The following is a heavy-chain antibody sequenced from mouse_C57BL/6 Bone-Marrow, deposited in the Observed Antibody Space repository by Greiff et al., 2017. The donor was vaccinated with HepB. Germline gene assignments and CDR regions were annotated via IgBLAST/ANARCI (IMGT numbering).Heavy chain of an antibody. V-gene: IGHV5-4*01. J-gene: IGHJ4*01. Sequence: EVKVEESGGGLVKPGGSLKLSCAASGFTFSSYAMSWVRQTPEKRLEWVATISDGGSYTYYPDNVKGRFTISRDNAKNNLYLQMSHLKSEDTAMYYCARDLVTTRDYWGQGTSVTVSS. D-gene: IGHD2-12*01. CDR2: ISDGGSYT. CDR1: GFTFSSYA. CDR3: ARDLVTTRDY.